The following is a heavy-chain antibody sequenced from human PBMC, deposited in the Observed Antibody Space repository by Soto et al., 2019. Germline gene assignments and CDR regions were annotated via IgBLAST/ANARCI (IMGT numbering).Heavy chain of an antibody. D-gene: IGHD3-9*01. CDR2: IYHSGIT. J-gene: IGHJ4*02. CDR1: GGSISSGGYS. CDR3: ARMTYYDILTGYYTPTQIDY. V-gene: IGHV4-30-2*01. Sequence: SETLSLTCAVSGGSISSGGYSWSWIRQPPGKFLEWIGYIYHSGITYYNPSLKSRVTISVDRSKNQFSLKLSSVTAADTAVYYCARMTYYDILTGYYTPTQIDYWGQGTLVTVS.